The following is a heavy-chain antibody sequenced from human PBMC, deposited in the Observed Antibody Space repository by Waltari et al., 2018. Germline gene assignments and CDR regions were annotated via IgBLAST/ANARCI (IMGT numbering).Heavy chain of an antibody. J-gene: IGHJ6*03. CDR1: SGSLTGYH. V-gene: IGHV4-34*01. CDR3: ARGHPFTIVSPRYYYYYYMDV. D-gene: IGHD3-9*01. CDR2: INQSGNT. Sequence: QVHLQQWGAGLLKPSETLSLTCGVYSGSLTGYHWNWIRQAPGKGLEWRGDINQSGNTDYNPSRESRVTISADTSKNQFSRHLTSVTAADTAVYYCARGHPFTIVSPRYYYYYYMDVWDKGTAVTVSS.